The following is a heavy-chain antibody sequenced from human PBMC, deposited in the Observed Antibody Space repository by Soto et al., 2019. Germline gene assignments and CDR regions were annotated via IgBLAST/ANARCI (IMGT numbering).Heavy chain of an antibody. V-gene: IGHV1-3*01. CDR3: ARDPGYSYADY. J-gene: IGHJ4*02. D-gene: IGHD5-18*01. CDR2: INAGNGNT. Sequence: SVKVSCKASGYTFTSYAMNWVRQAPGQRLEWMGWINAGNGNTKYSQKFQGRVTITRDTSASTAYMELSSLRSEDTAVYYCARDPGYSYADYWGQGTLVTVSS. CDR1: GYTFTSYA.